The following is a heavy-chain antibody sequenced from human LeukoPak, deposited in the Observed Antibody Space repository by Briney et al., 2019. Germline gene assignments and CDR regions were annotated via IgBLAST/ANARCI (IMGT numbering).Heavy chain of an antibody. CDR1: GYNFNISW. J-gene: IGHJ6*03. D-gene: IGHD3-3*01. V-gene: IGHV5-51*01. Sequence: GEPLKISCKGSGYNFNISWIGWVRQMPGKGLEWMGIISPVDSNIRYSPSFQGQVTISVDKSIRSAYLQWSSLEASDSAMYYCARTSITIFGVVDYYYMDVWGKGTTVTVSS. CDR3: ARTSITIFGVVDYYYMDV. CDR2: ISPVDSNI.